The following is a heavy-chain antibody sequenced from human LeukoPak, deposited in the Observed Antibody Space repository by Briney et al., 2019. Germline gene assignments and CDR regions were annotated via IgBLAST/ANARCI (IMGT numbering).Heavy chain of an antibody. CDR1: GFTFSSYA. Sequence: GGSLRLSCAASGFTFSSYAMHWVRQAPGKGLEWVAGMSHVGSNKYYADSVKGRFTISRDNSKNTLYLQMNSLRAEDTAVYYCAREGWELPDAFDIWGQGTMVTVSS. CDR3: AREGWELPDAFDI. D-gene: IGHD1-26*01. V-gene: IGHV3-30-3*01. J-gene: IGHJ3*02. CDR2: MSHVGSNK.